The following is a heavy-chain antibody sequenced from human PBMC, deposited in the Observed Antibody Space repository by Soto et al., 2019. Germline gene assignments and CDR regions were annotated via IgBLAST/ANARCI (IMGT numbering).Heavy chain of an antibody. CDR3: ARHGVTTVTTNSGMDV. D-gene: IGHD4-17*01. J-gene: IGHJ6*02. Sequence: PGESLKISCKGSGYSFTSYWIGWVRQMPGKGLEWMGIIYPGDSDTRYSPSFQGQVTISADKSISTAYLQWSSLKASDTAMYYCARHGVTTVTTNSGMDVWGQGTTVTVSS. CDR2: IYPGDSDT. CDR1: GYSFTSYW. V-gene: IGHV5-51*01.